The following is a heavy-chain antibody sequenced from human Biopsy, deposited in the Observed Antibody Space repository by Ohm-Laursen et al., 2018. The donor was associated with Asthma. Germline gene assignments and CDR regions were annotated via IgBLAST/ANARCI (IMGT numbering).Heavy chain of an antibody. Sequence: GVSVKVSCKAPGGTFSNFAISWVRQAPGQGLEWLGGIMTVFGTTNYAQKFQGRVTITADESTSTAYMEVTSLRSEDTAIYYCARCRVGYSSGWSLLLKKIYYSGMDVWGQGTAVTVSS. CDR2: IMTVFGTT. V-gene: IGHV1-69*13. CDR3: ARCRVGYSSGWSLLLKKIYYSGMDV. J-gene: IGHJ6*02. CDR1: GGTFSNFA. D-gene: IGHD6-19*01.